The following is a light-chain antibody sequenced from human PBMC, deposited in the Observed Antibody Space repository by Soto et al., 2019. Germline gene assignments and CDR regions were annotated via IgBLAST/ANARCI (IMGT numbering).Light chain of an antibody. Sequence: EIVLTQSPATLSLSPGETATLSCRASRSVDSHLAWYQHKPGQAPRLLIFEASTRATGVPARFSGSGSGTDFTLTISRLEPEDFAVYYCRQRTNWPPDTVGQGTRLEIK. CDR1: RSVDSH. CDR2: EAS. J-gene: IGKJ5*01. V-gene: IGKV3-11*01. CDR3: RQRTNWPPDT.